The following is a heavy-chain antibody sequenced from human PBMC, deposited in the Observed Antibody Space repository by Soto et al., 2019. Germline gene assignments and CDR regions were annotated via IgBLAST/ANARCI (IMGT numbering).Heavy chain of an antibody. Sequence: PSETLSLTCAVSGGSISSGGYSWSWIRQPPGKGLEWIGYIYHSGSTYYNPSLKSRVTISVDRSKNQFSLKLSSVTAADTAVYYCASQGRYFDWPGLGYWGQGTLVTVSS. D-gene: IGHD3-9*01. J-gene: IGHJ4*02. V-gene: IGHV4-30-2*01. CDR3: ASQGRYFDWPGLGY. CDR2: IYHSGST. CDR1: GGSISSGGYS.